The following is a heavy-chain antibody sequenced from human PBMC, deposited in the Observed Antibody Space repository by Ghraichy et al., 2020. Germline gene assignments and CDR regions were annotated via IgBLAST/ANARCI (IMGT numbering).Heavy chain of an antibody. V-gene: IGHV4-59*01. CDR3: ARGGLSSGSGLDY. CDR1: GGSISSYY. D-gene: IGHD3-22*01. CDR2: IYYTGTT. J-gene: IGHJ4*02. Sequence: ESLNISCTVSGGSISSYYWSWIRQPPGKGLEWMGYIYYTGTTNYNPSLKSRVTISVDTSKNQFSLKLSSVTAADTAIYFCARGGLSSGSGLDYWGQGTLVTVSS.